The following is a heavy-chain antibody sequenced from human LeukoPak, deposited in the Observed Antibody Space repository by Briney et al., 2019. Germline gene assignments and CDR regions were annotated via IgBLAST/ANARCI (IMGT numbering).Heavy chain of an antibody. D-gene: IGHD4-17*01. J-gene: IGHJ4*02. Sequence: GGSLRLSCAASGFTFSNAWMSWVRQAPGKGLEWVGRIKSKTDGGTTDYAAPVKGRFTISRDDSKNTLYLQMNSLKTEDTAVYYCARDRLHYGEYEKTLDYWGQGTLVTVSS. V-gene: IGHV3-15*01. CDR1: GFTFSNAW. CDR3: ARDRLHYGEYEKTLDY. CDR2: IKSKTDGGTT.